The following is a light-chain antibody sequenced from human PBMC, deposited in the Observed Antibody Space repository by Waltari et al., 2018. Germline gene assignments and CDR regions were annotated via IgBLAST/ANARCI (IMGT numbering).Light chain of an antibody. CDR3: QQYYDTPRT. CDR2: WAS. J-gene: IGKJ1*01. CDR1: QTVLYSSDNNNY. Sequence: DFVMTQSPDSLAVSLGERATINCKSSQTVLYSSDNNNYLAWYQQKLGQPPKLLIYWASTRASGVPDRFSGSGSGTDFTLTISSLQAEDVAVYYCQQYYDTPRTFGQGTRVEIK. V-gene: IGKV4-1*01.